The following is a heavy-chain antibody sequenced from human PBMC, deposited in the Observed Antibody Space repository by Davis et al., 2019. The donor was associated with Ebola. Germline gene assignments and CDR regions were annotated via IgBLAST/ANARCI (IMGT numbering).Heavy chain of an antibody. J-gene: IGHJ4*02. CDR3: ARDQTYCDNDVCYHGNFDY. CDR1: GVSLSRPNYY. CDR2: IYYTGDT. D-gene: IGHD2-8*01. Sequence: MPSETLSLTCTVSGVSLSRPNYYWTWIRQSPGKGLEWIGYIYYTGDTKYNPSLRSRVTISTDTSKNQFSLTLTSVSAADTAMYYCARDQTYCDNDVCYHGNFDYWGQGTLVTVSS. V-gene: IGHV4-61*01.